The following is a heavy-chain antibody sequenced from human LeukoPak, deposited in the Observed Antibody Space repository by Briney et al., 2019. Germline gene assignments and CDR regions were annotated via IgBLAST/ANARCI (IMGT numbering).Heavy chain of an antibody. Sequence: SETLSLTCTVSGGSISSYYWSWIRQPAGKGLEWIGRIYTSGSTNYNPSLKSRVTMSVDTSKNQLSLKLSSVTAADTAVYYCARGDIVVVPAATHYWFDPWGQGTLVTVSS. J-gene: IGHJ5*02. V-gene: IGHV4-4*07. D-gene: IGHD2-2*01. CDR3: ARGDIVVVPAATHYWFDP. CDR1: GGSISSYY. CDR2: IYTSGST.